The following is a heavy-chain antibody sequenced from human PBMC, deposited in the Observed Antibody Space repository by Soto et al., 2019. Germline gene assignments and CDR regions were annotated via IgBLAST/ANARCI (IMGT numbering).Heavy chain of an antibody. J-gene: IGHJ4*02. CDR1: GFTFSSYG. Sequence: QLQLVESGGGVVHPGRSLRLSCAASGFTFSSYGMHWVRQAPGKGLEWVAIIWYDGSKKYYADSVKGRFTISRDNSKNTLFLQMNSLRADDTAVYYCARPYFHGGKDWFFDCWGQGTLVTVSS. CDR2: IWYDGSKK. D-gene: IGHD3-9*01. CDR3: ARPYFHGGKDWFFDC. V-gene: IGHV3-33*01.